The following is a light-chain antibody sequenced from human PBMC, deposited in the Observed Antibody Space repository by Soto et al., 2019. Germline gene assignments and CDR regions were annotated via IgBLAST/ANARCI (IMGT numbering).Light chain of an antibody. CDR2: KAS. CDR3: QQHNSYSSP. CDR1: QSISSW. J-gene: IGKJ3*01. V-gene: IGKV1-5*03. Sequence: DIQMTQSPSTLSASVGDRVTITCRASQSISSWLAWYQQKPGKAPKLLIYKASSLESGVPSRFSGSGSGTEFTLTISSLQPDDFATYYCQQHNSYSSPFGPGTKVDIK.